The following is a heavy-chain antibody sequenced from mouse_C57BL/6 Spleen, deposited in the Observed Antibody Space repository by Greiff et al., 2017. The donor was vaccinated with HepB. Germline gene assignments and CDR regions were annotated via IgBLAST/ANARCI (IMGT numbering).Heavy chain of an antibody. CDR2: INPSNGGT. CDR1: GYTFTSYW. Sequence: QVQLQQSGTELVKPGASVKLSCKASGYTFTSYWMHWVKQRPGQGLEWIGNINPSNGGTNYNEKFKSKATLTVDKSSSTAYMQLSSLTSEDSAVYDCARSGGYPGYFDYWGQGTTLTVSS. D-gene: IGHD2-2*01. J-gene: IGHJ2*01. V-gene: IGHV1-53*01. CDR3: ARSGGYPGYFDY.